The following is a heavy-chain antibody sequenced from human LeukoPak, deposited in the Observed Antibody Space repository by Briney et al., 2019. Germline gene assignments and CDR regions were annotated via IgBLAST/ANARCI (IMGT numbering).Heavy chain of an antibody. V-gene: IGHV3-30-3*01. CDR2: ISYDGSNK. D-gene: IGHD3-3*01. CDR3: ARDSPIGVVIIGYFDY. CDR1: GFTFDDYA. Sequence: GRSLRLSCAASGFTFDDYAMHWVRQAPGKGLEWVAVISYDGSNKYYADSVKGRFTISRDNSKNTLYLQMNSLRAEDTAVYYCARDSPIGVVIIGYFDYWGQGTLVTVSS. J-gene: IGHJ4*02.